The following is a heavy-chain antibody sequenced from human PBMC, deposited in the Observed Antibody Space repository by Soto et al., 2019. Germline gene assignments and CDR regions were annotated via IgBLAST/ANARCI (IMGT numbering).Heavy chain of an antibody. Sequence: GESLKISCKCSGYSFTRNWIGWVRQMPGKGLEWMGIIYPGDSNIKYSPSFQGQVSISADKSINAAYLQWSSLKASDTAIYYCERLLGSPGYSYAFDVWGQGTTVTVSS. D-gene: IGHD6-13*01. CDR1: GYSFTRNW. V-gene: IGHV5-51*01. CDR2: IYPGDSNI. CDR3: ERLLGSPGYSYAFDV. J-gene: IGHJ6*02.